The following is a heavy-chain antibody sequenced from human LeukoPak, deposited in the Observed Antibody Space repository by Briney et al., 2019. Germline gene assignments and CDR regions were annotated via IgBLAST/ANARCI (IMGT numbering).Heavy chain of an antibody. D-gene: IGHD2-15*01. CDR2: ISSSSSTI. J-gene: IGHJ6*02. V-gene: IGHV3-48*04. CDR3: ARDRWVYCSGGSCYGMDV. Sequence: PGGSLRLSCAASGFTFSSYSMNWVRQAPGKGLEWVSYISSSSSTIYYADSVKGRFTISRDNAKNSLYLQMNSLRAEDTAVYYCARDRWVYCSGGSCYGMDVWGQGTTVTVSS. CDR1: GFTFSSYS.